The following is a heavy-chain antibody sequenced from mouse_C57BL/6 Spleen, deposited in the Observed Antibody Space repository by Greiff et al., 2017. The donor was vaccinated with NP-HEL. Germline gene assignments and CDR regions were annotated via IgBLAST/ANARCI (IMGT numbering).Heavy chain of an antibody. D-gene: IGHD2-2*01. J-gene: IGHJ4*01. CDR2: IYPRSGNT. V-gene: IGHV1-81*01. CDR1: GYTFTSYG. Sequence: VHLVESGAELARPGASVKLSCKASGYTFTSYGISWVKQRTGQGLEWIGEIYPRSGNTYYNEKFKGKATLTADKSSSTAYMELRSLTSEDSAVYFCASNGYSYYAMDYWGQGTSVTVSS. CDR3: ASNGYSYYAMDY.